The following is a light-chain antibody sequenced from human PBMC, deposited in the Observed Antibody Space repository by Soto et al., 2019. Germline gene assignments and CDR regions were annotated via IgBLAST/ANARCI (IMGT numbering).Light chain of an antibody. CDR2: AAL. Sequence: DIQMTQSPSSLSASVGDEVTITCRASQIISTYLNWYQQKPGKAPKLLINAALTLQAGVPPRFSASGSGTDVTLTITGLHPEDFATYYCQESLSTLYTFGQGTKVEIK. CDR1: QIISTY. V-gene: IGKV1-39*01. J-gene: IGKJ2*01. CDR3: QESLSTLYT.